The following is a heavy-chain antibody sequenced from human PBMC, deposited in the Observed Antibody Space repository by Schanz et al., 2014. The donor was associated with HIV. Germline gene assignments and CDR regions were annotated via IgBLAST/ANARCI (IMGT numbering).Heavy chain of an antibody. V-gene: IGHV3-30*03. CDR3: ARVANWDYYGMDV. CDR1: GFTFSTYA. D-gene: IGHD3-16*01. CDR2: ISYDGSNK. Sequence: QVQMVESGGGLVQPGGSLRLSCVASGFTFSTYAMSWVRQAPGKGLEWVAFISYDGSNKYYADSVKGRFTISRDNSKNTLYLQMNSLRAEDTAVYYCARVANWDYYGMDVWGRGTTVTVSS. J-gene: IGHJ6*02.